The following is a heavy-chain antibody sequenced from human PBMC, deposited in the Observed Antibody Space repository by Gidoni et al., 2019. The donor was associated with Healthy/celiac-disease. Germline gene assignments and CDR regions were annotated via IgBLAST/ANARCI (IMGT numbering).Heavy chain of an antibody. CDR1: GYSFTSYW. CDR2: IYPGDSDT. J-gene: IGHJ5*02. Sequence: EVQLVQSGAEVKKPGASLEISCKGSGYSFTSYWIGWVRQMPGKGLEWMGIIYPGDSDTRYSPSFQGQVTISADKSISTAYLQWSSLKASDTAMYYCARRPPSGDYAHMLNPWGQGTLVTVSS. D-gene: IGHD4-17*01. CDR3: ARRPPSGDYAHMLNP. V-gene: IGHV5-51*01.